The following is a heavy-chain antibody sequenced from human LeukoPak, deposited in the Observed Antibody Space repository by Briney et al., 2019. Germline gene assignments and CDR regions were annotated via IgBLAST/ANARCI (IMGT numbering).Heavy chain of an antibody. CDR3: AKDARMALAGVVPAATFFDY. D-gene: IGHD2-2*01. CDR2: ISDSGGST. CDR1: GFTFSIYG. V-gene: IGHV3-23*01. J-gene: IGHJ4*02. Sequence: GGSLRLSCAASGFTFSIYGMNWVRQAPGKGLEWVSAISDSGGSTYYADSVKGRFTISRDNSKSTLYLQMNSLRAEDTAVYYCAKDARMALAGVVPAATFFDYWGQGTLVTVSS.